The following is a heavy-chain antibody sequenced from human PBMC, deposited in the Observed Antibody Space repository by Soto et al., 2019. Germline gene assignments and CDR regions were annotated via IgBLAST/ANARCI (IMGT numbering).Heavy chain of an antibody. D-gene: IGHD6-19*01. CDR2: INHSGST. CDR3: ARKGGQWLFRDYYFDY. CDR1: GGSFSGYY. Sequence: SETLSLTCTVSGGSFSGYYWSWIRQPPGKGLEWIGEINHSGSTNYNPSLKSRVTISVDTSKNQFSLKLSSVTAADTAVYYCARKGGQWLFRDYYFDYWGQGTLVTVSS. V-gene: IGHV4-34*01. J-gene: IGHJ4*02.